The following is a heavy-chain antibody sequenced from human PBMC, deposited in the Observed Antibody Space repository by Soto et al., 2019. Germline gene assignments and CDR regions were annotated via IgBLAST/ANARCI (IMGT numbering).Heavy chain of an antibody. CDR1: GGSIISIRYY. D-gene: IGHD3-22*01. CDR3: ASYYYDSSGYYYVPGVY. J-gene: IGHJ4*02. CDR2: ISNSGST. V-gene: IGHV4-39*01. Sequence: SETLSLTCAVSGGSIISIRYYWGLIRQPPGKGLEWIGSISNSGSTYYNPSLKSEVNISVDTFNKKFSLKLIFVTAADTAVYFCASYYYDSSGYYYVPGVYWGQGTLVTVS.